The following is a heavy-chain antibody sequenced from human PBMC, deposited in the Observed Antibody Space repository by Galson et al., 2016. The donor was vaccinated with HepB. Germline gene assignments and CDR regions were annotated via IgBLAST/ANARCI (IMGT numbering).Heavy chain of an antibody. Sequence: GWIRQPPGKGLEWIGTIYYSGSTYYNPSLKSRVTISIDTSKNQFSLKLSSVTAADTAVFYCARLLAVRGRWLHRSESFNWFDPWGQGTLVTVAS. V-gene: IGHV4-39*01. CDR3: ARLLAVRGRWLHRSESFNWFDP. CDR2: IYYSGST. D-gene: IGHD5-24*01. J-gene: IGHJ5*02.